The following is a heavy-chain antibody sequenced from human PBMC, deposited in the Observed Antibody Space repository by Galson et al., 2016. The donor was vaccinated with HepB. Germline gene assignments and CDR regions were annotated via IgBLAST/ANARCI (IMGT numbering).Heavy chain of an antibody. CDR2: INYSGNS. J-gene: IGHJ4*02. V-gene: IGHV4-39*01. CDR1: GESISNTRYY. D-gene: IGHD4/OR15-4a*01. Sequence: ETLSLTCTVSGESISNTRYYWGWIRQPPGKGLEWIGSINYSGNSDHNPSFKSRVIISKDTSKNTFALKLTSVTAADTAVYYCARHRGLGLWDYWGQGSPFTVSS. CDR3: ARHRGLGLWDY.